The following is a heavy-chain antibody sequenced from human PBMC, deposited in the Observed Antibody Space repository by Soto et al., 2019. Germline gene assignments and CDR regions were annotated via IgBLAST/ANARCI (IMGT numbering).Heavy chain of an antibody. Sequence: QVQLQESGPGLVKPSETLSLTCSVSGGSISSYYWSWIRQPPGKGPEWIGYMYYSGATNYNPSLNSRVTISVDTSRNQFALKLSSVTAADTAVYYCARSRDAYNSDYWGQGTLVTVSS. D-gene: IGHD1-1*01. CDR3: ARSRDAYNSDY. CDR1: GGSISSYY. CDR2: MYYSGAT. V-gene: IGHV4-59*01. J-gene: IGHJ4*02.